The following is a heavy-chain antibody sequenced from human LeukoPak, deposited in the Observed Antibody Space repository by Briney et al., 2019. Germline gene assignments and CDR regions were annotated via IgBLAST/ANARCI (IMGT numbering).Heavy chain of an antibody. J-gene: IGHJ5*02. V-gene: IGHV6-1*01. CDR3: AREGPELRIWFDP. CDR1: GDSVSSNSAA. Sequence: SQTPSLTCAISGDSVSSNSAAWNWIRQPPSRGFEWLGRTYYRSKLYNDYAVSVKSRITINPDTSKNQFSLQLNSVTPEDTAVYYCAREGPELRIWFDPWGQGTLVTVSS. D-gene: IGHD1-14*01. CDR2: TYYRSKLYN.